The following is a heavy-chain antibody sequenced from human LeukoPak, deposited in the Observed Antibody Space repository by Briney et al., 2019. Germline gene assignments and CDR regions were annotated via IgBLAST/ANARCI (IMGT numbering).Heavy chain of an antibody. CDR2: IYYSGST. CDR3: ARAPPHYYGSGSYNYFDY. Sequence: NPSETLSLTCTVSGGSISSYYWSWIRQPPGKGLEWIGYIYYSGSTNYNPSLKSRVTISVDTSKNQFSLKLSSVTAADTAVYYCARAPPHYYGSGSYNYFDYWGQGTLVTVSS. J-gene: IGHJ4*02. D-gene: IGHD3-10*01. CDR1: GGSISSYY. V-gene: IGHV4-59*01.